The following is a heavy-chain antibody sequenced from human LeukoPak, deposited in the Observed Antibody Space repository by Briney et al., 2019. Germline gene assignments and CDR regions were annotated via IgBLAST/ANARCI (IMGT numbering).Heavy chain of an antibody. CDR2: INHSGST. Sequence: PSETLSLTCAVYGGSFSGYYWSWIRQPPGKGLEWIGEINHSGSTNYNPSLKSRVTISVDTSKNQFSLKLSSVTAADTAVYYCARGGWKPYYYDSSGYTAYYYYYMDVWGKGTTVTGSS. D-gene: IGHD3-22*01. J-gene: IGHJ6*03. CDR1: GGSFSGYY. CDR3: ARGGWKPYYYDSSGYTAYYYYYMDV. V-gene: IGHV4-34*01.